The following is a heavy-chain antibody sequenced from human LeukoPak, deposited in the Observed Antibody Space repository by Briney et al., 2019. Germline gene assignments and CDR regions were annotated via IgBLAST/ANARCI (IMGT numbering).Heavy chain of an antibody. D-gene: IGHD3-3*01. V-gene: IGHV1-18*01. CDR1: GYTFTSYD. CDR3: ARDPGVASYDY. J-gene: IGHJ4*02. Sequence: ASVKVSCKASGYTFTSYDINWVRQATGQGLEWMGWMSVHNGKTKYAQNLQGRITMTTDTSTTTAYMELTSLRSDDTAVYYCARDPGVASYDYWGLGTLVTVSS. CDR2: MSVHNGKT.